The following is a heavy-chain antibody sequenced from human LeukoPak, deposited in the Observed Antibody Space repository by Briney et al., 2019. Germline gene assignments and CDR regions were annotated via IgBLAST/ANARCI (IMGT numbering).Heavy chain of an antibody. Sequence: PSETLSLTCTVSGGSINSGGSYWSWIRQHPGKGLELIGYIYYSGSTYYNPSLKSRLTISVDTSKNQFSLRLTSMTAADTALYYCARVSDYYDSSGYYASHAFDIWGQGTMVTVSS. V-gene: IGHV4-31*03. CDR3: ARVSDYYDSSGYYASHAFDI. CDR2: IYYSGST. CDR1: GGSINSGGSY. D-gene: IGHD3-22*01. J-gene: IGHJ3*02.